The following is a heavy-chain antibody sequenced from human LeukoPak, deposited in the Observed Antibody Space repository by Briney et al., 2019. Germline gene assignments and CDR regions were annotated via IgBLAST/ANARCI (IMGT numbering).Heavy chain of an antibody. CDR1: GYTFTSYF. CDR3: ATDRDSSGYATY. CDR2: INPSGGST. D-gene: IGHD3-22*01. V-gene: IGHV1-46*01. Sequence: GASVKVSCKASGYTFTSYFMHWVRQTAGQGLDWMGIINPSGGSTSYAQKFQGRVTMTEDTSTDTAYMELSSLRSEDTAVYYCATDRDSSGYATYWGQGTLVTVSS. J-gene: IGHJ4*02.